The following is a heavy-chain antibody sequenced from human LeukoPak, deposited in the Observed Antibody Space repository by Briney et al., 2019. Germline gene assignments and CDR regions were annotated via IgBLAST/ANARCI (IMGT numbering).Heavy chain of an antibody. CDR2: INPSGGST. CDR1: GYTFTSYY. D-gene: IGHD3-22*01. J-gene: IGHJ4*02. Sequence: ASVTVSCKASGYTFTSYYIHWVRQAPGEGLEWMGIINPSGGSTSYAQKFQGRVTMTRDMSTSTVYMELSSLRSEDTAVYYCARGTYYYDSSGYYIYYFDYWGQGTLVTVSS. V-gene: IGHV1-46*01. CDR3: ARGTYYYDSSGYYIYYFDY.